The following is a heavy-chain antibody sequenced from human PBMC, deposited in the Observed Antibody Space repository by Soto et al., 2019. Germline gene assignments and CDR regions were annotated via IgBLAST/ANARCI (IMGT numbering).Heavy chain of an antibody. CDR2: ISYDGSNK. V-gene: IGHV3-30*18. CDR3: AKDSVPGHYDYIWGSYRPPIYYYYMDV. CDR1: GFTFSSYG. Sequence: QVQLVESGGGVVQPGRSLRLSCAASGFTFSSYGMHWVRQAPGKGLEWVAVISYDGSNKYYADSVKGRFTISRDNSKNPLYLQMNSLRAEDTAVYYCAKDSVPGHYDYIWGSYRPPIYYYYMDVWGKGTTVTVSS. D-gene: IGHD3-16*02. J-gene: IGHJ6*03.